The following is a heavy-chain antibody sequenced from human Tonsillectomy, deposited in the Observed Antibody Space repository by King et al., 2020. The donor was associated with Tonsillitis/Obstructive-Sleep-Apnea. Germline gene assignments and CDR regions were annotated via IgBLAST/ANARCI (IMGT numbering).Heavy chain of an antibody. D-gene: IGHD3-9*01. Sequence: VQLVESGGGLVQPGGSLRLSCAASGFTFSSSGMTWVRQAPGKGLEWVSSITGSGGGTFYADSVKGRFTISRDNSENTLFLQMNSLRAEDTAVYYCARMRHDILTGYYRDAFDIWGQGTMVTVSS. CDR3: ARMRHDILTGYYRDAFDI. J-gene: IGHJ3*02. CDR2: ITGSGGGT. CDR1: GFTFSSSG. V-gene: IGHV3-23*04.